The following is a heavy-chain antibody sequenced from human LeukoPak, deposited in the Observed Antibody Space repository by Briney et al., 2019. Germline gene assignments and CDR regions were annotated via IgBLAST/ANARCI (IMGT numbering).Heavy chain of an antibody. CDR2: INHSGST. CDR1: GGSFSGYY. D-gene: IGHD2-15*01. J-gene: IGHJ6*04. Sequence: PSETLSLTCAVYGGSFSGYYWSWIRQPPGKGLEWIGEINHSGSTNYNPSLKSRGTISVDTSKHQFSLKLSSVTAADTAVYYCASLGWTDKKDVWGKGTTVTVSS. V-gene: IGHV4-34*01. CDR3: ASLGWTDKKDV.